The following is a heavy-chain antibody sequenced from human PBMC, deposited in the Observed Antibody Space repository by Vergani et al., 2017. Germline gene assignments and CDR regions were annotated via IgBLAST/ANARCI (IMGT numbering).Heavy chain of an antibody. Sequence: EVQLVESGGGLVQPGGSLRLSCAASGFTFSSYSMNWVRQAPGKGLEWVSSISSSSSYIYYADSVKGRFTISRDNAKNSLYLQMNSLRAEDTAVYYCARDRCGGDCYLPYYMDVWGKGTTVTVSS. V-gene: IGHV3-21*01. J-gene: IGHJ6*03. CDR2: ISSSSSYI. CDR1: GFTFSSYS. D-gene: IGHD2-21*01. CDR3: ARDRCGGDCYLPYYMDV.